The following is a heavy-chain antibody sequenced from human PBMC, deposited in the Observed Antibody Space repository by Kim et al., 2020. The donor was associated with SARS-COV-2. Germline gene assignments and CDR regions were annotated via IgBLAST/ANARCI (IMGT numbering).Heavy chain of an antibody. J-gene: IGHJ1*01. CDR2: A. D-gene: IGHD6-13*01. CDR3: ATEGGSWDYLDV. Sequence: ANSTLPLNSRVTITVATSKNQFSLRLASVAAADTAVYYCATEGGSWDYLDVWGQGALVTVSS. V-gene: IGHV4-39*01.